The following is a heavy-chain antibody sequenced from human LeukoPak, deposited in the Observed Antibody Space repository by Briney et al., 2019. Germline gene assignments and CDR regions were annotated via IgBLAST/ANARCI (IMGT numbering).Heavy chain of an antibody. CDR1: GFSFSAYA. CDR3: AKTLGSWHGMDV. V-gene: IGHV3-23*01. CDR2: ISGSGGGT. J-gene: IGHJ6*02. Sequence: GGSLRPSCVASGFSFSAYAMTWVRQAPGKGLEWVSDISGSGGGTYYADSVKGRFTISRDNSKNTLYLQMNSLRVEDTAVYYCAKTLGSWHGMDVWGQGTTVTVSS.